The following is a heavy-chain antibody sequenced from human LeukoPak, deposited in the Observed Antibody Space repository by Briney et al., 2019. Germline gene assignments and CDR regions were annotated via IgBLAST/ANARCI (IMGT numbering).Heavy chain of an antibody. V-gene: IGHV4-59*01. CDR2: IYYSGST. CDR1: GGSISSYY. D-gene: IGHD4-17*01. Sequence: PSETLSLTCTVSGGSISSYYWSWIRQPPGKGLEWIGYIYYSGSTNYNPSLKSRVTISVDTSKNQFSLKLSSVTAADTAVYYCARLESAAVTTERSFDLWAVAPWSLSPQ. J-gene: IGHJ2*01. CDR3: ARLESAAVTTERSFDL.